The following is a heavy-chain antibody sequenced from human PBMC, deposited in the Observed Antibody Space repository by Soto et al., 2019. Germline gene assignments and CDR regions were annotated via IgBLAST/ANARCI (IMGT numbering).Heavy chain of an antibody. CDR3: TRPIHYYDSSGPNRYYGMDV. D-gene: IGHD3-22*01. Sequence: GGSLRLSCAASGFPFIGSAMHWVRQASGKGPEWVGRIRSKANSYATAYAASVKGRFTISRDDSKNTAYLQMNSLKTEDTAVYYCTRPIHYYDSSGPNRYYGMDVWGQGTTVTVSS. V-gene: IGHV3-73*01. CDR2: IRSKANSYAT. J-gene: IGHJ6*02. CDR1: GFPFIGSA.